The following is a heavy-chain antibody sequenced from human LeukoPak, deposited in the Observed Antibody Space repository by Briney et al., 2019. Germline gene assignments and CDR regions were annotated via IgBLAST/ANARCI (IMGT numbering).Heavy chain of an antibody. Sequence: SVKVSCKASGGTFSSYAISWVRQTPGQGLEWMGGIIPIFGTANYAQEFQGRVTITADESTSAAYMELSSLRSEDTAVYYCAAAPKYYYDSSGYYFDYFDYWGQGTLVTVSS. V-gene: IGHV1-69*13. CDR3: AAAPKYYYDSSGYYFDYFDY. D-gene: IGHD3-22*01. CDR1: GGTFSSYA. J-gene: IGHJ4*02. CDR2: IIPIFGTA.